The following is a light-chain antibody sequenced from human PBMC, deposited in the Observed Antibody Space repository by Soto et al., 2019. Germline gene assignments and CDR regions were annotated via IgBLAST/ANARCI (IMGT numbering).Light chain of an antibody. CDR2: DIF. CDR3: QQRRGWPVT. J-gene: IGKJ5*01. Sequence: EIVLTQSPATLSLSPGQRATLSCRASQSIDSYLGWYQQNPGQAPRLLIYDIFNRATGIPARFSGSGSGTDFTLPISSLEPEDFAVYYCQQRRGWPVTFGQGTRLEIK. V-gene: IGKV3-11*01. CDR1: QSIDSY.